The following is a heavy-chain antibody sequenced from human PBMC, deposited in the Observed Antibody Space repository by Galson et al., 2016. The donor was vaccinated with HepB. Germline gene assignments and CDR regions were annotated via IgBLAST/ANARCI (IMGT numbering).Heavy chain of an antibody. D-gene: IGHD6-13*01. CDR2: ISPGDSHL. J-gene: IGHJ2*01. CDR3: ARHGPAALPGSNWYFDL. CDR1: GYTFNTSW. V-gene: IGHV5-51*01. Sequence: QSGAEVEKPGESLQIPCKGFGYTFNTSWIGWVRQKPGKGLEWMGVISPGDSHLRYSPSFQGQVIFSVDKSINTAYLQWSSLKASDTAIYYCARHGPAALPGSNWYFDLWGRGTLLTVTS.